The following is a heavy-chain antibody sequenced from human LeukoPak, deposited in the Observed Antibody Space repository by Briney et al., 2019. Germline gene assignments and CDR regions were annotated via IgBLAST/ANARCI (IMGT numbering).Heavy chain of an antibody. Sequence: GGSLRLSCAASGFTLSSYSMNWVRQAPGKGLEWVSSISSSSSYIYYADSVKGRFTISRDNAKNSLYLQMNSLRAEDTAVYYCARDPGMVATYTKDPFDYWGQGTLVTVSS. CDR1: GFTLSSYS. V-gene: IGHV3-21*01. CDR2: ISSSSSYI. J-gene: IGHJ4*02. CDR3: ARDPGMVATYTKDPFDY. D-gene: IGHD5-12*01.